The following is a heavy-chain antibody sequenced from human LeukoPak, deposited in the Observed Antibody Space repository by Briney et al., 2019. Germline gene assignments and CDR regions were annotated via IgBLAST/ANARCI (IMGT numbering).Heavy chain of an antibody. J-gene: IGHJ6*03. Sequence: SVKVSFKASGGTFISYSITWVRQAPGQGLEWMGGIMPLFNTANYAQQFQGRVTITTDESTSTAYMELSSLRFEDTAMYYCARVDRYHYYLDVWGKGTTVTVSS. CDR1: GGTFISYS. CDR2: IMPLFNTA. CDR3: ARVDRYHYYLDV. V-gene: IGHV1-69*05.